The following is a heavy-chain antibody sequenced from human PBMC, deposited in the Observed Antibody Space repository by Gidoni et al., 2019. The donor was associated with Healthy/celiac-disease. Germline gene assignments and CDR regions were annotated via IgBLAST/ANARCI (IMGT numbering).Heavy chain of an antibody. J-gene: IGHJ3*02. CDR1: GGTFSSYA. D-gene: IGHD3-22*01. V-gene: IGHV1-69*09. CDR2: IIPILGIA. Sequence: QVQLVQSGAEVKKPGSSVKVSRKASGGTFSSYAISWVRQAPGQGLEWMGRIIPILGIANYAQKFQGRVTITADKSTSTAYMELSSLRSEDTAVYYCASPLTYYYDSSGYPDAFDIWGQGTMVTVSS. CDR3: ASPLTYYYDSSGYPDAFDI.